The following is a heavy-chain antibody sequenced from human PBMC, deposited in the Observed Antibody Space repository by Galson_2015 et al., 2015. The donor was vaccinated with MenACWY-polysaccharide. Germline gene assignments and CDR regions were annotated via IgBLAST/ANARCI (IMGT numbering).Heavy chain of an antibody. CDR2: MNPNSGNT. J-gene: IGHJ3*02. V-gene: IGHV1-8*01. D-gene: IGHD2-15*01. CDR1: GYTFTSYD. CDR3: ARGFQGYCSGGSCYDAFDI. Sequence: SVKVSCKASGYTFTSYDINWVRQATGQGLEWMGWMNPNSGNTGYAQKFQGRVTMTRNTSISTAYMELSSLRSEDTAVYYCARGFQGYCSGGSCYDAFDIWGQGTMVTVSS.